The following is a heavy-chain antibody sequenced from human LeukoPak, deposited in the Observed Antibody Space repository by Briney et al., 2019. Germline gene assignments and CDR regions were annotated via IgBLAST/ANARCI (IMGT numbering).Heavy chain of an antibody. J-gene: IGHJ4*02. CDR3: AKGGYKYDSSGHNYFDY. D-gene: IGHD3-22*01. Sequence: GRSLRLSCAASGFTFSIYGMHWVRQAPGKGLEWVAFIRYDGSKKYYADSVKGRFTISRDNSKNTLYLQMNSLRAEDTAVYYCAKGGYKYDSSGHNYFDYWGQGTLVTVSS. CDR2: IRYDGSKK. V-gene: IGHV3-30*02. CDR1: GFTFSIYG.